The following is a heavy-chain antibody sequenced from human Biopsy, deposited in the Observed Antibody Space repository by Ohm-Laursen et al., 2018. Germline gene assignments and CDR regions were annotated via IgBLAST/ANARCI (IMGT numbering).Heavy chain of an antibody. CDR2: INQAGTT. V-gene: IGHV4-34*08. CDR3: GNEVHGRDY. J-gene: IGHJ4*02. Sequence: GTLSLICPVFGKTFSDYQWSWIRQPPGKGLEWIGQINQAGTTNYNPSLKSRVSISADASKYEFSLGLTSVTAADTAVYLCGNEVHGRDYWGLGAQVTVSS. CDR1: GKTFSDYQ. D-gene: IGHD2-15*01.